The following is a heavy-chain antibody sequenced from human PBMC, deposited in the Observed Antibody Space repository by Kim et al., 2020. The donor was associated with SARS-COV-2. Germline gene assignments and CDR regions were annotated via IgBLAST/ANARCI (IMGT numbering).Heavy chain of an antibody. CDR1: GFTFSSYS. J-gene: IGHJ6*02. V-gene: IGHV3-48*04. CDR3: ARDNYGDYVGSRYYYYGMDV. CDR2: ISSSSSTI. Sequence: GGSLRLSCAASGFTFSSYSMNWVRQAPGKGLEWVSYISSSSSTIYYADSVKGRFTISRDNAKNSLYLQMNSLRAEDTAVYYCARDNYGDYVGSRYYYYGMDVWGQGTTVTVSS. D-gene: IGHD4-17*01.